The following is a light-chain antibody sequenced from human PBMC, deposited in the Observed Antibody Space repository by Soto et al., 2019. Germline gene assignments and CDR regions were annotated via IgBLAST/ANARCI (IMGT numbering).Light chain of an antibody. V-gene: IGKV1-5*03. Sequence: DIQMTQSPSTLSASVGDRVTITCRASQSISSWLAWYQQKPGKAPKLLIYKASSLESGVPSRFSGSGSGTEFTLTISSLQPDDSATYYCQQYSSSWTFGQGTKVEIK. CDR2: KAS. CDR1: QSISSW. J-gene: IGKJ1*01. CDR3: QQYSSSWT.